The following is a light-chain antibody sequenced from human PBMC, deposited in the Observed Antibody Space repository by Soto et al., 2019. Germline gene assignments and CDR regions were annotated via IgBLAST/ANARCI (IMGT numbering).Light chain of an antibody. Sequence: QSVLTQPASVSGSPGQSITISCRGISSDVGGYNHVSWYQQYPGKAPKLIIYEVSDRPSGVSNRFSGSKSGNTASLTISGLQAEDEADYYCSSYTSSVRRVFGTGTKLTVL. V-gene: IGLV2-14*01. CDR3: SSYTSSVRRV. J-gene: IGLJ1*01. CDR2: EVS. CDR1: SSDVGGYNH.